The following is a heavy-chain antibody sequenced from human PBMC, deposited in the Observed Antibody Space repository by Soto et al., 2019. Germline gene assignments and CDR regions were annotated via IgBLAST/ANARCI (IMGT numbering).Heavy chain of an antibody. CDR3: ARDLKVEKAFDI. Sequence: SETLSLTCTVSGGSISSYYWSWIQQPPGKGLEWIGYIYYSGSTNYNPSLKSRVTISVDTSKNQFSLKLSSVTAADTAVYYCARDLKVEKAFDIWGQGTMVTVSS. V-gene: IGHV4-59*01. J-gene: IGHJ3*02. CDR1: GGSISSYY. D-gene: IGHD2-15*01. CDR2: IYYSGST.